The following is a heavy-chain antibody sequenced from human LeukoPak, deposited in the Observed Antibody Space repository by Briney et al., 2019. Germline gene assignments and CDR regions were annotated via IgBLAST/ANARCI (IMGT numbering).Heavy chain of an antibody. CDR3: ARDLGHSGYDLYDY. CDR2: MKHDGNEK. CDR1: GITFSKYW. Sequence: GGPLRLSCVDSGITFSKYWMNWVGQAPGKGLEWVANMKHDGNEKHYVDSVEGRFTISRDNAKSSLYLQMNNLRAEDTAVYYCARDLGHSGYDLYDYWGQGTLVTVSS. J-gene: IGHJ4*02. D-gene: IGHD5-12*01. V-gene: IGHV3-7*01.